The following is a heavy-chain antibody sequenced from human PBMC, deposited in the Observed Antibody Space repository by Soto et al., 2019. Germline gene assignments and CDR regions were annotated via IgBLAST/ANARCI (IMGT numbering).Heavy chain of an antibody. CDR3: ARSVAVPSALIHY. J-gene: IGHJ4*02. Sequence: PSETLSLTCSVSGGSISGSYWSWIRQSPGKGLEWLGYVYSTGSTNYSPSLRSRVSISVDTSKNEFSLRLSSVTAADTAVYFCARSVAVPSALIHYWGQGTSVADS. D-gene: IGHD2-8*01. V-gene: IGHV4-59*01. CDR1: GGSISGSY. CDR2: VYSTGST.